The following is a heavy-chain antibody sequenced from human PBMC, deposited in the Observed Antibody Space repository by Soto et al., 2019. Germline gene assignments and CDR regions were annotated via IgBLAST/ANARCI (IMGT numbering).Heavy chain of an antibody. CDR1: GYTFSTYG. Sequence: GGSLRLSCATSGYTFSTYGMSWVRQAPGKGLEWVSSITGSAGGTFYADSVKGRVTISRDNAKNTVYLQMNSLRVEDTAVYYCAKPIVDSGGLKYNWFDPWGQGTLVTVSS. V-gene: IGHV3-23*01. CDR3: AKPIVDSGGLKYNWFDP. CDR2: ITGSAGGT. D-gene: IGHD4-17*01. J-gene: IGHJ5*02.